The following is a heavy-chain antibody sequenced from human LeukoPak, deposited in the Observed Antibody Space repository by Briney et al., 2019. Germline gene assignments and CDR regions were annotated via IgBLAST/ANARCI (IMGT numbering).Heavy chain of an antibody. V-gene: IGHV3-30*18. D-gene: IGHD5-12*01. J-gene: IGHJ4*02. Sequence: GGSLRLSCAVSGFSFSSYWMSWVRQAPGKGLEWVAVISYDGSNKYYADSVKGRFTISRDNSKNTLYLQMNSLRAEDTAVYYCAKDLGVVATMNFDYWGQGTLVTVSS. CDR3: AKDLGVVATMNFDY. CDR2: ISYDGSNK. CDR1: GFSFSSYW.